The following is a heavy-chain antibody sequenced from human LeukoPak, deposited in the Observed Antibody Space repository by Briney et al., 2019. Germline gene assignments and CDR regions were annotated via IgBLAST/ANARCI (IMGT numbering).Heavy chain of an antibody. CDR2: IIPIFGTA. D-gene: IGHD3-3*01. CDR3: ARDNRATIFGVVITHYYYYGMDV. CDR1: GGTFSSYA. V-gene: IGHV1-69*13. J-gene: IGHJ6*02. Sequence: SVKVSCKASGGTFSSYAISWVRQATGQGLEWMGGIIPIFGTANYAQKFQGRVTITADESTSTAYMELSCLRSEDTAVYYCARDNRATIFGVVITHYYYYGMDVWGQGTTVTVSS.